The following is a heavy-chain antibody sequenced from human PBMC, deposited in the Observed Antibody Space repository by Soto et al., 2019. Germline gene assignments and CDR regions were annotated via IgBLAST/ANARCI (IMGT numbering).Heavy chain of an antibody. CDR1: GYTFSNYG. V-gene: IGHV1-18*01. D-gene: IGHD6-19*01. J-gene: IGHJ6*02. Sequence: QVQLVQSGAEVKKPGASVTVSCKTSGYTFSNYGINWVRQAPGQGLEWMGWISGYNGNTNYAQTLQGRVTMTTDTSTGTGYVELRSLKSDDTAIYYCSRFIMVGGWFDPNYYHGMDVWGQGTTVTVSS. CDR2: ISGYNGNT. CDR3: SRFIMVGGWFDPNYYHGMDV.